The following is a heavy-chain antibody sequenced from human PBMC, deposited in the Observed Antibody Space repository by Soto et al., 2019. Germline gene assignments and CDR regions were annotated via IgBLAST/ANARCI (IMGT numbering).Heavy chain of an antibody. CDR1: GVSISSSSYY. CDR3: ARGGVSSGWHLVLPDY. V-gene: IGHV4-39*07. D-gene: IGHD6-19*01. J-gene: IGHJ3*01. Sequence: SGTLSLTCTASGVSISSSSYYWGWIRQPPGKGLEWIGSIYYSGSTYYNPSLKSLVTISVNTSKNQFSLKLRSVTAAHTAVYYCARGGVSSGWHLVLPDYGGQGTMVT. CDR2: IYYSGST.